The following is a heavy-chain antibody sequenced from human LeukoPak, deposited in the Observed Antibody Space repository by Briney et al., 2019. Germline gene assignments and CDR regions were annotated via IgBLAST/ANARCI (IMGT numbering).Heavy chain of an antibody. CDR1: GFTFSSYD. CDR3: TKLTWPQSNSGWFDP. D-gene: IGHD1-1*01. V-gene: IGHV3-23*01. CDR2: ISGSGGST. J-gene: IGHJ5*02. Sequence: GGSLRLSCAASGFTFSSYDMSWVRQAPGKGLEWVSAISGSGGSTYYADSVKGRFTISRDNSKNTLYLQMKSLRAEDTAVYYCTKLTWPQSNSGWFDPWGQGTLVTVSS.